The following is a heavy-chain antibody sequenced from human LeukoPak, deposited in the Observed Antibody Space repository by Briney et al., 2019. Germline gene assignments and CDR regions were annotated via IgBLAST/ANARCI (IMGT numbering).Heavy chain of an antibody. CDR1: GGSISSYY. J-gene: IGHJ6*03. CDR3: ARGRSSMVRGYYYYYMDV. Sequence: PSETLSLTCTVSGGSISSYYWGWIRQPPGKGLEWIGYLYYSGSTNYNPSLKSRVTISVDTSKNQFSLKLSSVTAADTAVYYCARGRSSMVRGYYYYYMDVWGKGTTVTISS. D-gene: IGHD3-10*01. CDR2: LYYSGST. V-gene: IGHV4-59*01.